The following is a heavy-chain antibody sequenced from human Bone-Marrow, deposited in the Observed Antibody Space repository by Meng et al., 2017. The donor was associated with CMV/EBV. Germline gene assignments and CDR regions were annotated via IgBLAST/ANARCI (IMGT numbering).Heavy chain of an antibody. D-gene: IGHD4-11*01. Sequence: SETLSLTCTVSGYSISSGYYWGWIRQPPGKGLEWIGSIYHSGSTYYNPSLKSRVTISVDTSKNQFSLKLSSVTAADTAVYYCARVKGNYPYYYGMDVWGQGTTVTVSS. CDR1: GYSISSGYY. CDR3: ARVKGNYPYYYGMDV. CDR2: IYHSGST. J-gene: IGHJ6*02. V-gene: IGHV4-38-2*02.